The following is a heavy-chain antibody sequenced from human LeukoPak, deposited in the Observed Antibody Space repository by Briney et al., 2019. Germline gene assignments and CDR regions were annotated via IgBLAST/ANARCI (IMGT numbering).Heavy chain of an antibody. D-gene: IGHD3-16*01. V-gene: IGHV3-7*01. J-gene: IGHJ3*02. CDR2: MKEDGSDV. CDR1: GFPFNSQT. Sequence: GGSLRLSCAASGFPFNSQTMSWVRQAPGKGLEWVAKMKEDGSDVKYVDSVRGRFTISRDNAKDSLFLEMNSLRAEDTAVYYCARDLGWGVRSDAFDIWGQGTMVTVSS. CDR3: ARDLGWGVRSDAFDI.